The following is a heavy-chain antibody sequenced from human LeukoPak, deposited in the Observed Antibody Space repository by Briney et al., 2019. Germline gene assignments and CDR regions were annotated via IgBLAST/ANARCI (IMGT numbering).Heavy chain of an antibody. V-gene: IGHV4-31*03. Sequence: PSQTLSLTCTVSGGSISSSGYYWSWIRQHPGKGLEWIGYIYYSGSTYYNPSLKSRVTISVDTSKNQFSLKLSSVTTADTAVYYCARSIVLPAFDIWGQGTMVTVSS. CDR1: GGSISSSGYY. CDR3: ARSIVLPAFDI. J-gene: IGHJ3*02. CDR2: IYYSGST. D-gene: IGHD2-8*01.